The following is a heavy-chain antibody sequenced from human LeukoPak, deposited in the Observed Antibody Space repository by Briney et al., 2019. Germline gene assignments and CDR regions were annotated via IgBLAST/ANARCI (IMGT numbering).Heavy chain of an antibody. CDR2: IYTSGST. Sequence: SETLSLPCTVWGGLISFYYWRWMRQPAGKGLVWIGRIYTSGSTNYNPSLKGRLSISLDKSKNQFSLKLSSVTAADTAVYYCARGTYYDSTAYYWFDPWGQGTLVTVSS. J-gene: IGHJ5*02. D-gene: IGHD3-22*01. CDR1: GGLISFYY. V-gene: IGHV4-4*07. CDR3: ARGTYYDSTAYYWFDP.